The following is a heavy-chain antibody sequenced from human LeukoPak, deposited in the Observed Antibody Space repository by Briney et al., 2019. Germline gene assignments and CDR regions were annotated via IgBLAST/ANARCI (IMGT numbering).Heavy chain of an antibody. J-gene: IGHJ4*02. CDR1: GFTFSTYS. Sequence: GWSLRLSCAASGFTFSTYSMNWVRQAPGKGLEWVSSISSSSTYIYYADSVKGRFTISRDNAKNPLYLQMNSLRAEDTAVYYCGTWTTVASYFDYWGQGTLVTVSS. CDR3: GTWTTVASYFDY. V-gene: IGHV3-21*06. CDR2: ISSSSTYI. D-gene: IGHD4-17*01.